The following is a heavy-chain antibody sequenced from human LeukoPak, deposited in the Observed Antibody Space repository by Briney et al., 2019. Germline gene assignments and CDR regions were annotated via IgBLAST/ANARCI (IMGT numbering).Heavy chain of an antibody. CDR2: IKSKTDGGTT. J-gene: IGHJ6*02. V-gene: IGHV3-15*01. CDR1: GFTFSNAW. Sequence: GGSLRLSCAASGFTFSNAWMSWVRQAPGKGLEWVGRIKSKTDGGTTDYAAPVKGRFTISRDDSKNTLYLQMNSLKTEDTAVYYCTTDLCVDDILTGHVDYYYGMDVWGQGTTVTVSS. CDR3: TTDLCVDDILTGHVDYYYGMDV. D-gene: IGHD3-9*01.